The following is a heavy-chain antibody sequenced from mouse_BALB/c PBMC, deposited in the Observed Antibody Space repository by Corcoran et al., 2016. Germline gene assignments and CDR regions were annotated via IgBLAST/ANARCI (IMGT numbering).Heavy chain of an antibody. V-gene: IGHV1S136*01. CDR3: ARLYPGIAMDY. J-gene: IGHJ4*01. CDR2: INPYNDGT. Sequence: EVQLQQSGPELVKPGASVKMSCKASGYTFTSYVMHWVKQKPGQGLEWIGYINPYNDGTKYNEKFKGKATLTSDKSSSTAYMELSSLTSEDSAGDYCARLYPGIAMDYWGQGTSVTVSS. CDR1: GYTFTSYV.